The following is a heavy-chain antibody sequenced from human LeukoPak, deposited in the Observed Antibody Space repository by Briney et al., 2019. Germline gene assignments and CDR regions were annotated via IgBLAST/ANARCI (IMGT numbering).Heavy chain of an antibody. V-gene: IGHV3-30-3*01. J-gene: IGHJ4*02. CDR3: ARDRLPYYYGSGSYPFDY. CDR1: GFTFSSYA. Sequence: GGSLRLSCAASGFTFSSYAMHWVRQAPGKGLEWVALISYDGSNKYYADSVKGRFTISRDNSKNTLYLQMNSLRAEDTAVYYCARDRLPYYYGSGSYPFDYWGQGTLVTVSS. D-gene: IGHD3-10*01. CDR2: ISYDGSNK.